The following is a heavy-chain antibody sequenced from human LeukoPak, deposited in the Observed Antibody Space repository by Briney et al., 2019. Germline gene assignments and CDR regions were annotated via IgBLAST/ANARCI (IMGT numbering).Heavy chain of an antibody. D-gene: IGHD1-26*01. CDR3: ARDTGELLIDY. CDR1: GYTFTGYY. V-gene: IGHV1-2*02. Sequence: GASVKVSCKASGYTFTGYYMHWVRQAPGQGLERMGWINPNSGGTNYAHKLQGRVTMTRATSISTAYLELSMLRSDATAVYYCARDTGELLIDYWGQGTLVTVSS. J-gene: IGHJ4*02. CDR2: INPNSGGT.